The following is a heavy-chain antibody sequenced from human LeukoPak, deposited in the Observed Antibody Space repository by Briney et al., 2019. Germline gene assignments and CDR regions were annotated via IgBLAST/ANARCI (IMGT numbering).Heavy chain of an antibody. J-gene: IGHJ6*03. D-gene: IGHD3-9*01. V-gene: IGHV3-21*01. Sequence: GGSLRLSCAASGFTFSSYSMNWVRQAPGKGLEWVSSISSSSSYIYYADSVKGRFTISRDNAKNSLYLQMNSLRAGDTAVYYCARDEADWGYYYMDVWGKWTTVTVSS. CDR2: ISSSSSYI. CDR1: GFTFSSYS. CDR3: ARDEADWGYYYMDV.